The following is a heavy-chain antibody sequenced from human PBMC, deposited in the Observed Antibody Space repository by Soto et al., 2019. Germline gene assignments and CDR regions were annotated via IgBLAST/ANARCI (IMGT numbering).Heavy chain of an antibody. D-gene: IGHD3-22*01. V-gene: IGHV4-30-2*01. Sequence: PSETLSLTCAVSGGYISSGGYSWRWIRQPPGKGLEWIGYIYHSGSTYYNPSLKSRVTISVDRSKNQFSLKLSSVTAADTAVYYCARGGVDYYDSSGYYFSPYYFDYWGQGTLVTVSS. CDR2: IYHSGST. CDR3: ARGGVDYYDSSGYYFSPYYFDY. J-gene: IGHJ4*02. CDR1: GGYISSGGYS.